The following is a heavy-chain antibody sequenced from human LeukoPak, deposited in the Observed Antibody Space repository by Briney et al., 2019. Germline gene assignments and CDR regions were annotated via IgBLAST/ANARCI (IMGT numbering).Heavy chain of an antibody. J-gene: IGHJ4*02. V-gene: IGHV3-33*01. CDR2: IWYDGSNK. Sequence: PGRSLRLSCAASGFTFSSYGMHWVRQAPGEGLEWVAVIWYDGSNKYYADSVKGRFTISRDNSKNTLYLQMNSLRAEDTAVYYCARGGSGXXXIIDYWGQGTLVTVSS. D-gene: IGHD6-19*01. CDR3: ARGGSGXXXIIDY. CDR1: GFTFSSYG.